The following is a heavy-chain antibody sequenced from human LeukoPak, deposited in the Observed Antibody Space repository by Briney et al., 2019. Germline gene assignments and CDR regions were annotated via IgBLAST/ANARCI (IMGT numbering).Heavy chain of an antibody. CDR2: IDWDDDK. J-gene: IGHJ3*02. Sequence: SGPALVKPTQTLTLTCTFSGFSLSTGGMRVSWIRQPPGKALEWLARIDWDDDKFYSTSLKTRLTISKDTSKNQVVLTMTNMDPVDTATYYCARAGWSNDAFDIWGQGTMVTVSS. CDR3: ARAGWSNDAFDI. CDR1: GFSLSTGGMR. V-gene: IGHV2-70*04. D-gene: IGHD6-19*01.